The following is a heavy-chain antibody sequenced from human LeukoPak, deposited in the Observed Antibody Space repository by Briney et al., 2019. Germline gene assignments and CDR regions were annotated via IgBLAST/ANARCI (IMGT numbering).Heavy chain of an antibody. Sequence: GASVKVSCKASGYTFTGYYMHWVRQAPGQGLEWMGWINPNSGGTNYAQKFQGRGTMTRDTSISTAYMELSRLRSGDTAVYYCARDGWNYLEDYYYGMDVWGQGTTVTVSS. CDR1: GYTFTGYY. CDR2: INPNSGGT. CDR3: ARDGWNYLEDYYYGMDV. V-gene: IGHV1-2*02. J-gene: IGHJ6*02. D-gene: IGHD1-7*01.